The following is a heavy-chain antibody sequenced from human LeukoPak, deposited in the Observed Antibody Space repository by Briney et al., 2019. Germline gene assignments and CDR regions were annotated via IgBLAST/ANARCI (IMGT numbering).Heavy chain of an antibody. CDR1: EFTLSTYW. V-gene: IGHV3-48*04. Sequence: PGGSLRLSCAGSEFTLSTYWMSWVRQAPGKGLEWTSYISSSGTTIYYADSVKGRFTISRDNAKDSLYLQMNSLRAEDTAVYYCARFMYYYDSSGHYHFHFDDWGQGTLVTVSS. D-gene: IGHD3-22*01. CDR3: ARFMYYYDSSGHYHFHFDD. J-gene: IGHJ4*02. CDR2: ISSSGTTI.